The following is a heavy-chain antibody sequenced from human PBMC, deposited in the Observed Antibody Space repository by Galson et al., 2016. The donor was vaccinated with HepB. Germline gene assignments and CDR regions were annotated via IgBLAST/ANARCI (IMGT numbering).Heavy chain of an antibody. J-gene: IGHJ4*02. CDR1: GFTFSSYW. CDR3: ARSEGAAGTRALDY. Sequence: SLRLSCAASGFTFSSYWMHWVRQPPGKGLVWVPRINSDGSSTTYADSVRGRFTISRDNAKNTLYLQMNSLRVDDTAVYYCARSEGAAGTRALDYWGQGTLVTVSS. V-gene: IGHV3-74*01. CDR2: INSDGSST. D-gene: IGHD6-13*01.